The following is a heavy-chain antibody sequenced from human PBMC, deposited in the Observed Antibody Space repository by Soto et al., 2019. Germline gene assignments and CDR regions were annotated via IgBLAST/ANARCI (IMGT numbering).Heavy chain of an antibody. Sequence: SETLSLTCIVSGDSISNDFYSWGWIRQPPGKGLEWIGSIYYSGSTFYNPSLNSRVTISVDTSKNQFSLKLSSVTAADTAVYYCARDSGYGDPFDYWGQGTLVTVSS. J-gene: IGHJ4*02. CDR3: ARDSGYGDPFDY. CDR2: IYYSGST. D-gene: IGHD4-17*01. CDR1: GDSISNDFYS. V-gene: IGHV4-39*02.